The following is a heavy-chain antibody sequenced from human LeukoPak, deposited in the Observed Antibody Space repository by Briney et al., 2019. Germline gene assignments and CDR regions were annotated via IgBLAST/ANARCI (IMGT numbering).Heavy chain of an antibody. CDR2: IYYSGST. J-gene: IGHJ4*02. Sequence: SETLSLTCTVSGGSIRSGSRHWAWIRQPPGKGLEWIGSIYYSGSTYYNPSLENRVTISIDTSKNHFSLKLSSLSAADTSVYYCAKRDDSGGNLVDLWGQGTLVTVS. CDR3: AKRDDSGGNLVDL. V-gene: IGHV4-39*02. D-gene: IGHD3-22*01. CDR1: GGSIRSGSRH.